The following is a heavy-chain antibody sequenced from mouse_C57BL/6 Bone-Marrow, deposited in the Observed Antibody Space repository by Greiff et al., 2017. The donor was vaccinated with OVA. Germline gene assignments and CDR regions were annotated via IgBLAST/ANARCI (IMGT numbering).Heavy chain of an antibody. J-gene: IGHJ1*03. D-gene: IGHD1-1*01. CDR1: GYTFTSSG. CDR2: IYPTSGNT. CDR3: ARCDYYGSVDWYLDV. Sequence: QVQLQQSVAELARPGASVKLSCTASGYTFTSSGISWVKQRTGQGLEWIGRIYPTSGNTYYNEKFQGTATLTADTSSSKAYMELRSLTSEDSAVYFCARCDYYGSVDWYLDVWGTGTTVTVSS. V-gene: IGHV1-81*01.